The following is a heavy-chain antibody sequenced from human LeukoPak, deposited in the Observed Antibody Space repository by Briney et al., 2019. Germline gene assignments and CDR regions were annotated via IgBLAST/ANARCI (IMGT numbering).Heavy chain of an antibody. CDR3: AKDLGYCTNGVCRSSYYFDY. CDR1: GFTFSSYA. V-gene: IGHV3-23*01. CDR2: ISGSGGST. Sequence: PGGSLRLSCAASGFTFSSYAMSWVRQAPGKGLEWVSAISGSGGSTYYADSVKGRFTISRDNSKNTLYLQMNSLRAEDTAVYYCAKDLGYCTNGVCRSSYYFDYWGQGTLVTVSS. J-gene: IGHJ4*02. D-gene: IGHD2-8*01.